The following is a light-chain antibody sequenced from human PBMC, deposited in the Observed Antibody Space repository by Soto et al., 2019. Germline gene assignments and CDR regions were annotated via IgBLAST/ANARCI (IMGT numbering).Light chain of an antibody. V-gene: IGLV2-14*01. CDR3: SSYTSITTWV. J-gene: IGLJ3*02. CDR2: EVS. CDR1: SSDVGGYNY. Sequence: QSALIQPASVSGSPGQSITISCTGTSSDVGGYNYVSWYQQHPGKAPKLMIYEVSNRPSGVSNRFSGSKSGNTASLTISGLQAEDEADYYCSSYTSITTWVFGGGTKLTVL.